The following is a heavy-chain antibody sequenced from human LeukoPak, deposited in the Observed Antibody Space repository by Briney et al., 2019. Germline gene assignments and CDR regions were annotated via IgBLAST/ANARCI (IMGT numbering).Heavy chain of an antibody. D-gene: IGHD3-10*01. Sequence: PSETLSLTCAVYGGSFSGYYWSWIRQPPGKGLEWIGEINHSGSTNYNPSLKSRVTISVDTSKNQFSLKPSSVTAADTAVYYCARREYYYGSGAPPKPYNWFDPWGQGTLVTVSS. CDR2: INHSGST. V-gene: IGHV4-34*01. CDR3: ARREYYYGSGAPPKPYNWFDP. CDR1: GGSFSGYY. J-gene: IGHJ5*02.